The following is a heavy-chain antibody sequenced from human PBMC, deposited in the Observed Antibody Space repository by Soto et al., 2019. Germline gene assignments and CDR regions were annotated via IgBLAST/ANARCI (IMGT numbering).Heavy chain of an antibody. V-gene: IGHV3-30-3*01. J-gene: IGHJ6*02. CDR3: ARGLDTYRRPREVRGNGMDV. D-gene: IGHD2-2*02. CDR1: GFTFSSYA. Sequence: GGSLRLSCAASGFTFSSYAMHWVRQAPGKGLEWVAVISYDGSNKYYADSVKGRFTISRDNSKNTLYLQMNSLRAEDTAVYYCARGLDTYRRPREVRGNGMDVWGQGTTVTVSS. CDR2: ISYDGSNK.